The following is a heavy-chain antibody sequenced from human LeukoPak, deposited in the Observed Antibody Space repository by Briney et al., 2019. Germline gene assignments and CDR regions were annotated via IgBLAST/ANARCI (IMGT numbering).Heavy chain of an antibody. CDR3: ASSFSYCSGGSCYYAFDI. J-gene: IGHJ3*02. Sequence: SETLSLTCTVSGGSISSYYWGWIRQPPGKGLEWIGYIYYSGSSNYNRSLKSRVTISVDTSKNQFSLKLSSVTAADTAVYYCASSFSYCSGGSCYYAFDIWGQGTMVTVSS. CDR2: IYYSGSS. CDR1: GGSISSYY. V-gene: IGHV4-59*08. D-gene: IGHD2-15*01.